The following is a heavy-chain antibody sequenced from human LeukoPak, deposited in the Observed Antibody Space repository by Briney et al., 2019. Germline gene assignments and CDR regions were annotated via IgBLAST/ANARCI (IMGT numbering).Heavy chain of an antibody. CDR1: GFTVSTNY. CDR2: IYSGGTT. CDR3: ARDPRAMIVMKAFDI. Sequence: PGGSLRLSCAASGFTVSTNYMTWVRQAPGKGLDWVSVIYSGGTTYYADSVKGRFTSSRDNSKNTLHLQMNSLRAEDTAVYYCARDPRAMIVMKAFDIWGQGTMVTVSS. D-gene: IGHD3-16*02. V-gene: IGHV3-66*02. J-gene: IGHJ3*02.